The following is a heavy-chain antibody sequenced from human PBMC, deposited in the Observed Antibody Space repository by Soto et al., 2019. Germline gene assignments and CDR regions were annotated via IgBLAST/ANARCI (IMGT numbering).Heavy chain of an antibody. Sequence: LSLTCTVSGDSISSGYHWAWIRQPPGMRLEWVASIFHTGSTNYNPSLKSRVTISVDKSKNQFSLKLSSVTAADTAVYYCARGQDSSSWNHYYGMDVWGQGTTVTVSS. V-gene: IGHV4-38-2*02. D-gene: IGHD6-13*01. CDR1: GDSISSGYH. CDR3: ARGQDSSSWNHYYGMDV. CDR2: IFHTGST. J-gene: IGHJ6*02.